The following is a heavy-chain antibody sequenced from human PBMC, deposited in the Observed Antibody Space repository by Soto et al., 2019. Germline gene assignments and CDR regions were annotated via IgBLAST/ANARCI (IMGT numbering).Heavy chain of an antibody. CDR1: GGSISSTKHY. J-gene: IGHJ4*02. Sequence: SETLSLTCTVSGGSISSTKHYWGWVRQPPAKGLEWIGDVYYSGMTRYNPSLKSRVTISVDTSKDQFSLKLSSVTAADTAVYYCARHGHYYDHTGYYYFVWGQGTLVTVSS. V-gene: IGHV4-39*01. D-gene: IGHD3-22*01. CDR2: VYYSGMT. CDR3: ARHGHYYDHTGYYYFV.